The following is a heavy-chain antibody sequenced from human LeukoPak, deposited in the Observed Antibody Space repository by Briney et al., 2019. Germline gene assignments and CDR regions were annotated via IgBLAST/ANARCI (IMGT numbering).Heavy chain of an antibody. V-gene: IGHV3-74*01. D-gene: IGHD1/OR15-1a*01. Sequence: GGALRLSCVASGFTSSIDLMHWVRQGLGKGRVWVSRINSDGTRETYADSVRGRSTISRDNAKSRLYLQMNSLKAEDTAVYYCARDSGGVWNNFHYWGQGTLVT. CDR1: GFTSSIDL. CDR2: INSDGTRE. CDR3: ARDSGGVWNNFHY. J-gene: IGHJ4*02.